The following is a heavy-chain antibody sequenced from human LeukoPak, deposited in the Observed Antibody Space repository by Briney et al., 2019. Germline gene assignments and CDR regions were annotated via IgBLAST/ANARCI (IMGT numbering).Heavy chain of an antibody. Sequence: GGPLRLSCAASGFTVSTNYMSWFRQAPGKGLEWVSVIYSGGSTYYADSVKGRFTISRDNSKNMLYLQMSSLRAEDTAVYYCARGSAYSHWGQGTLVTVSS. J-gene: IGHJ4*02. CDR3: ARGSAYSH. CDR2: IYSGGST. D-gene: IGHD3-22*01. CDR1: GFTVSTNY. V-gene: IGHV3-66*02.